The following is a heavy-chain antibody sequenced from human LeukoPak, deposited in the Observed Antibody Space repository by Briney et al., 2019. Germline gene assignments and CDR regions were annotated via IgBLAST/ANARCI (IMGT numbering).Heavy chain of an antibody. CDR1: GFTFSNAW. Sequence: GGSLRLSCAASGFTFSNAWMSWVRQAPGKGLEWVSSIRGSGGGTNYGDSVKGRFTISRDNSKNTLHLQMNSLRAEDTAAYYCAKFAQRYCSGGSCHPFDYWGQGTLVTVSS. CDR2: IRGSGGGT. D-gene: IGHD2-15*01. CDR3: AKFAQRYCSGGSCHPFDY. V-gene: IGHV3-23*01. J-gene: IGHJ4*02.